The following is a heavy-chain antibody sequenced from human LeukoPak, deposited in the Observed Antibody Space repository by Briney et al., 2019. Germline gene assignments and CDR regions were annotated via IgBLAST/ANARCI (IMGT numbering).Heavy chain of an antibody. CDR2: INSDGRSP. Sequence: GGPLSLSCAASGFTFSSYWMHWVRQAPGKGLGWVSRINSDGRSPSYADSVKGRFTSSRHNAKNTLYLQMNSLRAEDTSVYYCARALYYGMDVWGQGTTVTVSS. CDR1: GFTFSSYW. CDR3: ARALYYGMDV. V-gene: IGHV3-74*01. J-gene: IGHJ6*02.